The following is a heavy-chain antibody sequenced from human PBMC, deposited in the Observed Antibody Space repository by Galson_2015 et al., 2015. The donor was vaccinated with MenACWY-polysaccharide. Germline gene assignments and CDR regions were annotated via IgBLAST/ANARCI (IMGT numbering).Heavy chain of an antibody. CDR3: ARGQKTLGP. J-gene: IGHJ5*02. V-gene: IGHV3-7*04. CDR1: GFTFSAYW. Sequence: SLRLSCAASGFTFSAYWMSWVRQAPGKGLEWVANIKQDGSENYYLDSVKGRITISRDNAKNSLYLQMNSLRAEDTAVYYCARGQKTLGPWGQGTLVTVSS. CDR2: IKQDGSEN.